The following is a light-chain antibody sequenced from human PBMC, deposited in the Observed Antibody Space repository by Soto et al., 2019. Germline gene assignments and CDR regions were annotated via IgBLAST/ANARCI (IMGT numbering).Light chain of an antibody. J-gene: IGKJ3*01. CDR1: QSVSTS. V-gene: IGKV3-11*01. CDR2: DAS. CDR3: QQNKNWPYFS. Sequence: EIVLTQSPATLSLSPGERATLSCRASQSVSTSFAWYQQKPGQAPRLLIYDASNRATDIPARFSGSGSGTDFTLTISSLEPEDFAVYYCQQNKNWPYFSFGRGTKVDIK.